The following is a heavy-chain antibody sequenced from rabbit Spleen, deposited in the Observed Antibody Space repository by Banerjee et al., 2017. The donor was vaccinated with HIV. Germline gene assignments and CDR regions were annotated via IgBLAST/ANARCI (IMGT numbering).Heavy chain of an antibody. J-gene: IGHJ6*01. CDR1: GFSFNSSYW. CDR3: ARDTSSSFSSYGMDL. V-gene: IGHV1S45*01. Sequence: QEQLVESGGGLVQPEGSLTLTCTASGFSFNSSYWICWVRQAPGKGLEWIACIEGGSSTFSYFASWAKGRFTISKTSSTTVTLQMTTLTAADTATYFCARDTSSSFSSYGMDLWGPGTLVTVS. D-gene: IGHD1-1*01. CDR2: IEGGSSTFS.